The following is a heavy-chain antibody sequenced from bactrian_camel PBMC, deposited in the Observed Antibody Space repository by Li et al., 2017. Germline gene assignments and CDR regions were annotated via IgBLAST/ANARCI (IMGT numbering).Heavy chain of an antibody. D-gene: IGHD2*01. CDR1: GGTYSTYRSYC. J-gene: IGHJ4*01. CDR2: IDTRGSV. V-gene: IGHV3S57*01. Sequence: QVQLVESGGDSVQAGGSLRLSCEASGGTYSTYRSYCMAWFRQPPGKSREGVAAIDTRGSVTIADSVKGRFSISKDNAKNVLYLQMDKLKPEDTAMYYCAAAHCAGGYCTCSTELYDYVDWGQRGTQVTVS.